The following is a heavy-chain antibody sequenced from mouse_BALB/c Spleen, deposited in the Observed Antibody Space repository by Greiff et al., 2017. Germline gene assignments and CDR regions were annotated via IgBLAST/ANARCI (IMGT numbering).Heavy chain of an antibody. V-gene: IGHV1-7*01. CDR1: GYTFTSYC. D-gene: IGHD2-4*01. Sequence: QVQLQQSGAELAKPGASVKMSCKASGYTFTSYCMHWVKQRPGQGLEWSGYINPSTGYTDYNQKFKNKATLTAYTSSSTAYMQLSSLTSEDSAVYYCDVYYENAMDYWGQGTTVTVAS. J-gene: IGHJ4*01. CDR2: INPSTGYT. CDR3: DVYYENAMDY.